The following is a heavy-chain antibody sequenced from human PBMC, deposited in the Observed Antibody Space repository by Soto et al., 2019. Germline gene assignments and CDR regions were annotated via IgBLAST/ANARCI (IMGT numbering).Heavy chain of an antibody. CDR2: IFYTGTT. V-gene: IGHV4-39*02. Sequence: SETLSLTCSVSGGSISYNSYYWGWIRQPPGKGLEWVGGIFYTGTTYYSPSLKDRVTISVDASKNSFSLNLTSVTAADTAVYFCARLVVVAPVANAWGQGTLVTVSS. J-gene: IGHJ5*02. CDR3: ARLVVVAPVANA. D-gene: IGHD2-2*01. CDR1: GGSISYNSYY.